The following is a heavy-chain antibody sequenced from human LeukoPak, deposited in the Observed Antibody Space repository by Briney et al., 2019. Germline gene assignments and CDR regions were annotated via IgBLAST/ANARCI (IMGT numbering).Heavy chain of an antibody. CDR3: AKGEGSSWLTPFDY. J-gene: IGHJ4*02. CDR2: ISGSGGST. Sequence: GGSLRLSCAASGFAFSSYAMSWVRQAPGKGLEWVSAISGSGGSTYYADSVKGRFTISRDNSKNTLYLQMNSLRAEDTAVYYCAKGEGSSWLTPFDYWGQGTLVTVSS. CDR1: GFAFSSYA. D-gene: IGHD6-13*01. V-gene: IGHV3-23*01.